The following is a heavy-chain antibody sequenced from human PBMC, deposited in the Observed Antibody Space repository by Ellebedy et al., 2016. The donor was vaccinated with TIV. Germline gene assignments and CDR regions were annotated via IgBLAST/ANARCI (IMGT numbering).Heavy chain of an antibody. D-gene: IGHD3-10*01. J-gene: IGHJ4*02. CDR3: AGDKWFGEGLTFDY. V-gene: IGHV1-69*04. Sequence: SVKVSXXASGYTFTSYGISWVRQAPGQGLEWMGRIIPILGIANYAQKFQGRVTITADKSTSTAYMELSSLRSEDTAVYYCAGDKWFGEGLTFDYWGQGTLVTVSS. CDR2: IIPILGIA. CDR1: GYTFTSYG.